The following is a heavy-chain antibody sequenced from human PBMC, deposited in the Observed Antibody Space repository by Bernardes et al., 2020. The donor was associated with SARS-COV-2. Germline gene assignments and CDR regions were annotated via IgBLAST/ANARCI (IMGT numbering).Heavy chain of an antibody. J-gene: IGHJ6*02. CDR2: ISYDGSNK. Sequence: GGSLRLSCAASGFTFSSYGMHWVRQAPGKGLEWVAVISYDGSNKYYADSVKGRFTISRDNSKNTLYLQMNSLRAEDTAVYYCAREGRDAQLLWFGEDYYYGMDVWGQGTTVTVSS. D-gene: IGHD3-10*01. V-gene: IGHV3-30*03. CDR3: AREGRDAQLLWFGEDYYYGMDV. CDR1: GFTFSSYG.